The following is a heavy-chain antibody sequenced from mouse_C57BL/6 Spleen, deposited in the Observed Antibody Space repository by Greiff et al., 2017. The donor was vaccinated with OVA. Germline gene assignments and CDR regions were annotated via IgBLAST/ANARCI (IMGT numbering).Heavy chain of an antibody. CDR1: GYTFTSYW. J-gene: IGHJ3*01. Sequence: QVQLKQPGAELVKPGASVKLSCKASGYTFTSYWMHWVKQRPGRGLEWIGRIDPNSGGTQYNEKLKSKATLTVDKPSSTAYMQLSSLTSEDSAVYYCARSETAQATGFAYWGQGTLVTVSA. D-gene: IGHD3-2*02. CDR3: ARSETAQATGFAY. V-gene: IGHV1-72*01. CDR2: IDPNSGGT.